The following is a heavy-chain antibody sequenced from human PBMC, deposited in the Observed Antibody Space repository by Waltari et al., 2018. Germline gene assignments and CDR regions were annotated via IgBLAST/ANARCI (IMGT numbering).Heavy chain of an antibody. CDR3: ARAYYYDSSPFYFDY. Sequence: VSGGSISSYYWSWIRQPPGKGLEWIGYIYYSGSTNYNPSLKSRVTISVDTSKNQFSLKLSSVTAADTAVYYCARAYYYDSSPFYFDYWGQGTLVTVSS. J-gene: IGHJ4*02. CDR1: GGSISSYY. D-gene: IGHD3-22*01. V-gene: IGHV4-59*01. CDR2: IYYSGST.